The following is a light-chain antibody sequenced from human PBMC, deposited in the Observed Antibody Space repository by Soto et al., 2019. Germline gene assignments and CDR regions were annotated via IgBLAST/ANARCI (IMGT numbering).Light chain of an antibody. Sequence: EIVMTHSPATLSVSPGERATLSCSASQSVRSSFLAWYQQKPGQAPRLLIYGASTRATGIPARFSGSGSGTEFTLTISSLQSEDLAVYYCQQYDNWPQTFGQGTKVDIK. CDR3: QQYDNWPQT. J-gene: IGKJ1*01. CDR2: GAS. CDR1: QSVRSSF. V-gene: IGKV3-15*01.